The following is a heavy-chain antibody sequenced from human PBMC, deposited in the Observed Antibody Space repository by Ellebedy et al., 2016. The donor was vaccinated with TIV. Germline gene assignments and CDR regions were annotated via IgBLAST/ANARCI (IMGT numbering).Heavy chain of an antibody. Sequence: AASVKVSCKASGYTFTNYGITWVRQAPGQGLEWMGWISPNGGGTHYAQKFQGRVSMTGDTSISTAYLELSRLTSDDTAVYYCARDYWGSYEYWGQGTLVTVSS. J-gene: IGHJ4*02. V-gene: IGHV1-2*02. CDR2: ISPNGGGT. CDR1: GYTFTNYG. CDR3: ARDYWGSYEY. D-gene: IGHD1-26*01.